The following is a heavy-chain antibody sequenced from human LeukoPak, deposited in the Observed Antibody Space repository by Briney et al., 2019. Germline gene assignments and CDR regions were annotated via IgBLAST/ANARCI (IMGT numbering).Heavy chain of an antibody. CDR1: GFTFSTYA. V-gene: IGHV3-30-3*01. Sequence: GRSLRLSCAASGFTFSTYAMHWVRQAPGKGLEWVAVISHDGSNKYYAESVKGRFTVSRDNAKNSLYLQMNSLRAEDTAVYYCARIYDEDAFDIWGQGTMVTVSS. J-gene: IGHJ3*02. CDR3: ARIYDEDAFDI. CDR2: ISHDGSNK. D-gene: IGHD3-3*01.